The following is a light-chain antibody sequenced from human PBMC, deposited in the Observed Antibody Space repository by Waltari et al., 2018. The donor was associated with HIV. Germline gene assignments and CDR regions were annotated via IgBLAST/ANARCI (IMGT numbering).Light chain of an antibody. Sequence: QSVLTPPPAVSGAPGPRVTIPCTGNSYNPGAGYNAHWYQLLPGTAPKLLIYGDKNRPSGVPDRFSGSKSDTSASLAITGLQAEDEADYYCQSYDRSLSAWVFGGGTKLTVL. V-gene: IGLV1-40*01. CDR3: QSYDRSLSAWV. J-gene: IGLJ3*02. CDR1: SYNPGAGYN. CDR2: GDK.